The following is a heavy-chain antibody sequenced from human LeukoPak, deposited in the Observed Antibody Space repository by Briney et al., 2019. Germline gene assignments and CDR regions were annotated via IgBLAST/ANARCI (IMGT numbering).Heavy chain of an antibody. V-gene: IGHV3-66*01. CDR1: GFTVSTNY. Sequence: GGSLRLSCAASGFTVSTNYMTWVRQAPGKGLEWVSVIYSGGTTSYAASVKGRFSISRDISKNTLYLQMNSLRAEDTAVYYCARYDYGRSGFDYWGQGTLVTVPS. J-gene: IGHJ4*02. CDR3: ARYDYGRSGFDY. D-gene: IGHD5-12*01. CDR2: IYSGGTT.